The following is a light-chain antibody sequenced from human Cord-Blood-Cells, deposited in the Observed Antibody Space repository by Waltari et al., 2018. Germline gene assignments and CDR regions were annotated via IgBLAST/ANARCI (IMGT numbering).Light chain of an antibody. CDR1: QSISSY. CDR2: AAS. V-gene: IGKV1-39*01. Sequence: DIQMTQRPPSLSASLGDRVNIPCRASQSISSYLTWYQQKPGKAPKLLIYAASSLQSGVPARFSGSGSGTDFTLTISSLQPEDFAAYYCQQSYSTPYSFGQGTKLEIK. CDR3: QQSYSTPYS. J-gene: IGKJ2*03.